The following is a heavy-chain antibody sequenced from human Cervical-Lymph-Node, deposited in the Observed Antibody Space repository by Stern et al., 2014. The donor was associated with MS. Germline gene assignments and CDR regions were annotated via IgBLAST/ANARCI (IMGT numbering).Heavy chain of an antibody. D-gene: IGHD5/OR15-5a*01. Sequence: HVQLVQSGAQVKQPGASVKVSCKGSGYTFIRYYIQWVRQAPGQGLEWMGIVNANGGSARYAQKFQGRVTMASDTSTSTVSMELSSLRSEDTAVYYCATLYDSSGNYGMEVWGQGTTVIVSS. CDR3: ATLYDSSGNYGMEV. J-gene: IGHJ6*02. CDR2: VNANGGSA. CDR1: GYTFIRYY. V-gene: IGHV1-46*01.